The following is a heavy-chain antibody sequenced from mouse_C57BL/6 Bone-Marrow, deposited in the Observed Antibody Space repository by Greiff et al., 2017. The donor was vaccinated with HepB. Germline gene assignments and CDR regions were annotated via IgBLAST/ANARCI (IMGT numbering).Heavy chain of an antibody. V-gene: IGHV14-4*01. CDR2: IDPENGDT. J-gene: IGHJ2*01. D-gene: IGHD1-1*01. CDR1: GFNIKDDY. Sequence: VQLQQSGAELVRPGASVKLSCTASGFNIKDDYMHWVKQRPEQGLEWIGWIDPENGDTEYASKFQGKATITADTSSNTAYLQLSSLTSEDTAVYYCTTWTVVEYYFGYWGQSTTLTVSS. CDR3: TTWTVVEYYFGY.